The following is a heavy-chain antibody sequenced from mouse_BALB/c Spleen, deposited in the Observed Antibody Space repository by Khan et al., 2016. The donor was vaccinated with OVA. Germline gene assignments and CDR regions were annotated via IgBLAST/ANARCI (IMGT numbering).Heavy chain of an antibody. CDR2: INSGGST. J-gene: IGHJ4*01. CDR1: GFTFSSYA. Sequence: EVELVESGGGLVKPGGSLKLSCAASGFTFSSYAVSWIRQTPEKRLEWVASINSGGSTYYLDCVKCRLTISRDDARNNMYLQMNSLRSGDTAMCYYTRLMDYWGQGTSVTVSS. CDR3: TRLMDY. V-gene: IGHV5-6-5*01.